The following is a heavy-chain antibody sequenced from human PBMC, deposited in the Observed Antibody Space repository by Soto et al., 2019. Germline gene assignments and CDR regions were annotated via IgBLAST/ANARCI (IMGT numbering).Heavy chain of an antibody. Sequence: SETLSLTCTVSGGSISSYYWSWIRQPPGKGLEWIGYIYYSGSTNYNPSLKSRVTISVDTSKNQFSLKLSSVTAADTAVYYCARRYGTTFDYWGQGTQVTVSS. V-gene: IGHV4-59*01. D-gene: IGHD1-7*01. CDR3: ARRYGTTFDY. CDR1: GGSISSYY. J-gene: IGHJ4*02. CDR2: IYYSGST.